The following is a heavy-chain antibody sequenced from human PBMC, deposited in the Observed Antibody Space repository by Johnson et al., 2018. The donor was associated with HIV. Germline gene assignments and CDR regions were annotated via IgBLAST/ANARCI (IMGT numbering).Heavy chain of an antibody. Sequence: QVQLVESGGGLVQPGGSLRLSCAASGFTFSSYAMHWVRQAPGKGLDYVSAISSNGGSTYYADSGKGRITISRDNSKNTLYVQMNSLRAEDTAVYYCASLSDDAFDFWGQGTMVTVSS. V-gene: IGHV3-64*04. J-gene: IGHJ3*01. CDR1: GFTFSSYA. CDR3: ASLSDDAFDF. CDR2: ISSNGGST.